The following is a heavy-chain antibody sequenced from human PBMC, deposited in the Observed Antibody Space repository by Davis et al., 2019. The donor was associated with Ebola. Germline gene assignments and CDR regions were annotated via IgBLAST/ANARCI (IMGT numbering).Heavy chain of an antibody. D-gene: IGHD4-23*01. CDR3: ARAPRYGGSFDY. V-gene: IGHV3-11*04. J-gene: IGHJ4*02. CDR2: ISGGGRTI. CDR1: GVTVSSNY. Sequence: GESLKISCAASGVTVSSNYMSWIRQAPGKGLEWVSYISGGGRTIYYADSVKGRFTISRDNAKNSLYLQMNSLRAEDTAVYYCARAPRYGGSFDYWGQGALVTVSS.